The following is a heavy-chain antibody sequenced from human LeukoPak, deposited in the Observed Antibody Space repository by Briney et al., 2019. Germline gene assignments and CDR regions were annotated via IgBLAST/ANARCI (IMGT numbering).Heavy chain of an antibody. Sequence: GGSLRLSCAASGFTFSSYNMNWVRQAPGKGLEWVSFISSSSSHIYYADSVKGRFTISRDNAKNPLYLQMNSLRAEDTAVYYCSDVSGSYWGQGTLVTVSS. CDR1: GFTFSSYN. D-gene: IGHD3-10*01. J-gene: IGHJ4*02. CDR3: SDVSGSY. CDR2: ISSSSSHI. V-gene: IGHV3-21*01.